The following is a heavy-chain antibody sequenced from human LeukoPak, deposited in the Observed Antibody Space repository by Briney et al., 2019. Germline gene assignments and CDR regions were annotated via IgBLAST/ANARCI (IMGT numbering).Heavy chain of an antibody. CDR2: TYYRSKWYY. CDR3: ARTRDLGPDY. D-gene: IGHD1-26*01. CDR1: GDSVSSNSAA. J-gene: IGHJ4*02. V-gene: IGHV6-1*01. Sequence: SQTLSLTCATSGDSVSSNSAAWNWIRQSPSRGLEWLGRTYYRSKWYYHYAVSMKSRITVNPDTSKNQFSLQLNSVTPEDTAVYYCARTRDLGPDYWGQGTLVTVSS.